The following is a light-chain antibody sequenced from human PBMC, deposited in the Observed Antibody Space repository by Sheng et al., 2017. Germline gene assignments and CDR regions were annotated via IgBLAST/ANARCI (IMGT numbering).Light chain of an antibody. Sequence: QSVLTQPPSVSGAPGQRVTISCTGSSSNIGAGYDVHWYQQLPGTAPKVLIYGNSNRPSGVPDRFSGSKSGTSASLAITGLQAEDEADYYCQSYDSSLSGWVFGGGTSLTVL. CDR3: QSYDSSLSGWV. CDR2: GNS. CDR1: SSNIGAGYD. V-gene: IGLV1-40*01. J-gene: IGLJ3*02.